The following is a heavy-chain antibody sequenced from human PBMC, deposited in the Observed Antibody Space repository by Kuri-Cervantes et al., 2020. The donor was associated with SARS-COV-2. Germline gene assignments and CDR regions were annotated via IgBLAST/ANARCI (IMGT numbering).Heavy chain of an antibody. CDR3: ARVVEWMVYYYMDV. CDR2: ISGSGSYI. D-gene: IGHD1-26*01. V-gene: IGHV3-21*01. Sequence: LSLTCAASGFSLSRYTMNWVRQAPGKALEWVSSISGSGSYIYYADSVKGRFTISRDNAKNSLYLQMNSLRAEDTAVYYCARVVEWMVYYYMDVWGKGTTVTVSS. J-gene: IGHJ6*03. CDR1: GFSLSRYT.